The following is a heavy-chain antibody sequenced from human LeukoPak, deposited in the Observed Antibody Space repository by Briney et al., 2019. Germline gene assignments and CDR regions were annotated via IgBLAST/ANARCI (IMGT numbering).Heavy chain of an antibody. V-gene: IGHV3-21*01. D-gene: IGHD1-26*01. CDR1: EFTFNNYC. CDR2: IYSSSSYI. CDR3: ARDLRVGAPPGAFDI. J-gene: IGHJ3*02. Sequence: GGSLRLSCAASEFTFNNYCMNWVRQAPGKGLEWVSSIYSSSSYIYYADSVKGRFTISRDNAKSSLYLQMNSLRAEDTAVYYCARDLRVGAPPGAFDIWGQGTMVTVSS.